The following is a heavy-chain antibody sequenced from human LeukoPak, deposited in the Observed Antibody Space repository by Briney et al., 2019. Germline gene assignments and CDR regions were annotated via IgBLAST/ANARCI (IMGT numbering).Heavy chain of an antibody. CDR1: GGSISSSSYY. J-gene: IGHJ4*02. CDR2: IYYSGST. D-gene: IGHD6-13*01. CDR3: ARPAAGTYYFDY. Sequence: SETLSLTCTVSGGSISSSSYYCGWIRQPPGKGLEWIGSIYYSGSTYYNPSLKSRVTISVDTSKNQFSLKLSSVTAADTAVYYCARPAAGTYYFDYWGQGTLVTVSS. V-gene: IGHV4-39*01.